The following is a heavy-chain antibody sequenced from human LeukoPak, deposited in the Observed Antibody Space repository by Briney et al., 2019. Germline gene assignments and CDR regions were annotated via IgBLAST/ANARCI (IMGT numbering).Heavy chain of an antibody. J-gene: IGHJ4*02. CDR2: IYSGGST. CDR3: ARDLATVTTRDY. V-gene: IGHV3-53*01. CDR1: GFTVSSNY. Sequence: GGSLRLSCAASGFTVSSNYMSWVRQAPGKGLEWVSVIYSGGSTYYADSVKGRFTISRDNSKNTLYLQMNSLRAEDTAVYYCARDLATVTTRDYWGQGTLVTVSS. D-gene: IGHD4-17*01.